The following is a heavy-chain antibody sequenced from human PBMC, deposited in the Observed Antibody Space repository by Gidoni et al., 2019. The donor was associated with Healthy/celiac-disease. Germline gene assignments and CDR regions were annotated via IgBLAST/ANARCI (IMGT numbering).Heavy chain of an antibody. CDR2: IKHDAREG. V-gene: IGHV3-7*04. Sequence: EEQLAESGGGLVQPGGSLRLPCVASGFFFTNYWISWVRQAPGKGPGWVGNIKHDAREGWYAEPVKGRVTISRDNAKKSVDLQIDSLRAEDTAIYYCARDAWRARYMDVWGKGTTVTVSS. CDR1: GFFFTNYW. CDR3: ARDAWRARYMDV. D-gene: IGHD3-3*01. J-gene: IGHJ6*03.